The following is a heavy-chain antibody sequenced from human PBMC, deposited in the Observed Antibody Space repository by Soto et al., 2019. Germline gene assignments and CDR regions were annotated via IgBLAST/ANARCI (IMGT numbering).Heavy chain of an antibody. J-gene: IGHJ6*04. D-gene: IGHD3-10*01. CDR1: GFSFSSFA. V-gene: IGHV3-23*01. CDR3: ARWLELDV. Sequence: EVLLLESGGGLVQPGGSLRLSCEASGFSFSSFAMNWVRQAPGKGLEWVSAIGDSGASTYYADSVKGRFTISTDNSRNTLYLQLNSLRAEDTAVYYWARWLELDVWGSGTTVTVSS. CDR2: IGDSGAST.